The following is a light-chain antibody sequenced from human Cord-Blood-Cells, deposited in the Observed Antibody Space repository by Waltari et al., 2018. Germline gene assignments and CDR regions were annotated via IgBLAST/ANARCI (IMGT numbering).Light chain of an antibody. CDR2: DAS. CDR1: QSISSW. CDR3: QQYNSYST. V-gene: IGKV1-5*01. J-gene: IGKJ2*01. Sequence: DIQMTQTPSTLYPAVGARFTITCRASQSISSWLAWYQQKPGKAPKPLIYDASSLESGVPSRFSGSGSGTEFTLTISSLQPDDFATYYCQQYNSYSTFGQGTKLEIK.